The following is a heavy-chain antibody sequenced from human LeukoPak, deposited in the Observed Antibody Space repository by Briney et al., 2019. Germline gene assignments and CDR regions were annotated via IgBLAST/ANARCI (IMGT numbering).Heavy chain of an antibody. V-gene: IGHV4-39*01. Sequence: SETLSLTCTVSGGSISDSGYYWGWIRQPPGKGLEWIGSIYYTGNTYYNPSLNSRVTISVDTSKNQFSLKLSSVTDADTAIYYCARLTSGWYVIYWGQGTLVTVSS. CDR1: GGSISDSGYY. J-gene: IGHJ4*02. D-gene: IGHD6-19*01. CDR2: IYYTGNT. CDR3: ARLTSGWYVIY.